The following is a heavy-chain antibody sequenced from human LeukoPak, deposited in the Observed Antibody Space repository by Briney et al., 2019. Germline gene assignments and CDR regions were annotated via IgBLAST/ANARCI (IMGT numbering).Heavy chain of an antibody. J-gene: IGHJ4*02. CDR3: AGEGIHYEDSIDY. V-gene: IGHV1-69*04. Sequence: GASVKASCKASGGTFSSYAISWVRQAPGQGLEWMGRIIPILGIANYAQKFQGRVTITADKSTSTAYMELSSLRSEDTAVYYCAGEGIHYEDSIDYWGQGTLVTVSS. CDR2: IIPILGIA. D-gene: IGHD3-22*01. CDR1: GGTFSSYA.